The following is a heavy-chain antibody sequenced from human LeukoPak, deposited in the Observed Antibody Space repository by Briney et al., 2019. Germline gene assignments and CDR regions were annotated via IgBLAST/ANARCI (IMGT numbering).Heavy chain of an antibody. CDR3: ARQKVATTQWGSNFDY. J-gene: IGHJ4*02. CDR1: GGSISSYY. D-gene: IGHD5-12*01. V-gene: IGHV4-59*08. Sequence: SETLSLTCTVPGGSISSYYWSWIRQPPGKGLEWIGYIYYSASTNYTPSLKSLVTISVDTSKNQFSLKLSSVTAADTAVYYCARQKVATTQWGSNFDYWGQGTLVTVSS. CDR2: IYYSAST.